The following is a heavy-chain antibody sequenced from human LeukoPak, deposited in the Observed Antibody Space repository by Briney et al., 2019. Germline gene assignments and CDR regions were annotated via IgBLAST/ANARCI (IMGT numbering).Heavy chain of an antibody. CDR2: INSDASST. D-gene: IGHD1-14*01. CDR1: GFTFSSYW. V-gene: IGHV3-74*01. J-gene: IGHJ6*02. Sequence: AGGSLRLSCAASGFTFSSYWMHWVRQAPGKGLVWVSHINSDASSTGYADSVKGRFTISRDNAKNTLYLQMNSLRAEDTAVYYCASRNTYYYYGIDVWGQGTTATVSS. CDR3: ASRNTYYYYGIDV.